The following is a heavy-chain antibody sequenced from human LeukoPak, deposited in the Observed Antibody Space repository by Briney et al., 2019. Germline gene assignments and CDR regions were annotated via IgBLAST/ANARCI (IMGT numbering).Heavy chain of an antibody. J-gene: IGHJ6*02. CDR3: AKGKPKSSIAARPNYYYYGMDV. Sequence: PGGSLRLSCTASGFTFSGYWMSWVRQAPGKGLEWVSAISGSGGSTYYADSVKGRFTISRDNSKNTLYLQMNSLRAEDTAVYYCAKGKPKSSIAARPNYYYYGMDVWGQGTTVTVSS. CDR2: ISGSGGST. D-gene: IGHD6-6*01. CDR1: GFTFSGYW. V-gene: IGHV3-23*01.